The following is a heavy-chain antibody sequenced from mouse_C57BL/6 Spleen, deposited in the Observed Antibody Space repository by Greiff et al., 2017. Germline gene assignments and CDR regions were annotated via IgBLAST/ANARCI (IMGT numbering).Heavy chain of an antibody. D-gene: IGHD2-3*01. J-gene: IGHJ4*01. CDR1: GYTFTSYT. CDR3: ARFDDGYYRYAMDY. CDR2: INPSSGYT. Sequence: QVHVKQSGAELARPGASVKMSCKASGYTFTSYTMHWVKQRPGQGLEWIGYINPSSGYTKYNQKFKDKATLTADKSSSTAYMQLSSLTSEDSAVYYCARFDDGYYRYAMDYWGQGTSVTVSS. V-gene: IGHV1-4*01.